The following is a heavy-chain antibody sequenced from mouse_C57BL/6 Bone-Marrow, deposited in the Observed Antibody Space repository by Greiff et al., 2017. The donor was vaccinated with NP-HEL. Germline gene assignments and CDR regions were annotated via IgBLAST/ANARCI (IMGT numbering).Heavy chain of an antibody. V-gene: IGHV5-9*01. CDR3: ARFGSSYVDY. Sequence: DVKLVESGGGLVKPGGSLKLSCAASGFTFSSYTMSWVRQTPEKRLEWVATISGGGGNTYYPDSVKGRFTISRDNAKNTLYLQMSSLRSEDTALYYCARFGSSYVDYWGQGTTLTVSS. J-gene: IGHJ2*01. CDR1: GFTFSSYT. CDR2: ISGGGGNT. D-gene: IGHD1-1*01.